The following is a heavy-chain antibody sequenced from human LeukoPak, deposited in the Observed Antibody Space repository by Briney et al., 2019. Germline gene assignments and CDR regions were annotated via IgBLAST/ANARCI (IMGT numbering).Heavy chain of an antibody. J-gene: IGHJ4*02. Sequence: PSETLSLTCTVSGGSISSYYWSWIRHLPGRGLGWVGYIYYSRSNNYNPSLKSRVTISVNTSKNQFYLKLSSVTAADTAEYYCARHRLYYVSSGFRPGPLDYWGQGTMVTVSS. CDR3: ARHRLYYVSSGFRPGPLDY. CDR2: IYYSRSN. V-gene: IGHV4-59*08. CDR1: GGSISSYY. D-gene: IGHD3-22*01.